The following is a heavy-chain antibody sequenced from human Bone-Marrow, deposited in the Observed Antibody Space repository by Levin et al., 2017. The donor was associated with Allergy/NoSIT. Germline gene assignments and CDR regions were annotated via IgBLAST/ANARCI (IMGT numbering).Heavy chain of an antibody. J-gene: IGHJ3*01. D-gene: IGHD1-26*01. CDR1: EFTLTPYR. CDR2: ISSTGSYI. Sequence: SCAASEFTLTPYRMIWVRQAPGKGLDWVSSISSTGSYIFYADSVKGRFTISRDNAENSVFLQMNSLRAEDTALYYCARVRGQLLRGAFDVWGQGTMVTVSS. CDR3: ARVRGQLLRGAFDV. V-gene: IGHV3-21*01.